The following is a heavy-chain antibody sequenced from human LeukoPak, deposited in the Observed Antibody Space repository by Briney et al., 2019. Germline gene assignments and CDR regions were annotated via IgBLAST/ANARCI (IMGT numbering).Heavy chain of an antibody. CDR3: ARVTYKKYYDILTGYSFGLDAFDI. CDR1: GGSFSGYY. Sequence: SETLSLTCAVYGGSFSGYYWSWIRQPPGKGLEWIGEINHSGSTNYNPSLKGRVTISADTSRNQFSLKLSSVTAADTAVYYCARVTYKKYYDILTGYSFGLDAFDIWGQGTMVTVFS. D-gene: IGHD3-9*01. V-gene: IGHV4-34*01. CDR2: INHSGST. J-gene: IGHJ3*02.